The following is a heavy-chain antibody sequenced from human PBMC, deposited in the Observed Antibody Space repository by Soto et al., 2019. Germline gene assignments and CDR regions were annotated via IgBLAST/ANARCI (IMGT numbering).Heavy chain of an antibody. Sequence: SVKVSCKASGGTFSSYAISWVRQAPGQGLEWMGGIIPIFGTANYAQKFQGRVTITADESTSTAYMELSSLRSEDTAVYYCARYLEMATAYFDYWGQGTLVTVSS. CDR3: ARYLEMATAYFDY. V-gene: IGHV1-69*13. CDR2: IIPIFGTA. J-gene: IGHJ4*02. CDR1: GGTFSSYA. D-gene: IGHD5-12*01.